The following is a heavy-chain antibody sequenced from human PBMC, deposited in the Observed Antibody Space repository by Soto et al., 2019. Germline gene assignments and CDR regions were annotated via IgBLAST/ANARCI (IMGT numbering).Heavy chain of an antibody. D-gene: IGHD3-22*01. Sequence: QITLKESGPTLVKPTQTLTLTCTFSGFSLSTYGVSVGWIRQPPGKALEWLALIYWDNDKYYSPSLKSRLTITKDSGETKVVLTTTTMDPVDTATYYCPHGDAGAYYYYCRGSSFDYWGQGALVTVSS. J-gene: IGHJ4*02. CDR3: PHGDAGAYYYYCRGSSFDY. V-gene: IGHV2-5*02. CDR1: GFSLSTYGVS. CDR2: IYWDNDK.